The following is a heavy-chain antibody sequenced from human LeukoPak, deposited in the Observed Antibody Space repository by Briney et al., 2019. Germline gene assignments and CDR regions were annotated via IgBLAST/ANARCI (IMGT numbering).Heavy chain of an antibody. CDR1: GFTFSSYW. D-gene: IGHD6-19*01. CDR3: ARDKQWLVPYYYYGMDV. Sequence: GGSLRLSCAASGFTFSSYWMHWVRQAPGEGLDWVSSISSSSSYIYYADSVKGRFTISRDNAKNSLYLQMNSLRAEDTAVYYCARDKQWLVPYYYYGMDVWGQGTTVTVSS. V-gene: IGHV3-21*01. J-gene: IGHJ6*02. CDR2: ISSSSSYI.